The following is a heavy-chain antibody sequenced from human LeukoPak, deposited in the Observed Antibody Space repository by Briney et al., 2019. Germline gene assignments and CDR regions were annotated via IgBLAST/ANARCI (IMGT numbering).Heavy chain of an antibody. CDR2: IYYSGST. J-gene: IGHJ1*01. D-gene: IGHD3-22*01. CDR3: ARHDSYDSSGYYSGYFQH. CDR1: GGSISSYY. Sequence: SETPSLTCTVSGGSISSYYWSWIRQPPGKGLEWIGYIYYSGSTNYNPSLKSRVTISVDTSKKQFSLKLSSVTAADTAVYYCARHDSYDSSGYYSGYFQHWGQGTLVTVSS. V-gene: IGHV4-59*08.